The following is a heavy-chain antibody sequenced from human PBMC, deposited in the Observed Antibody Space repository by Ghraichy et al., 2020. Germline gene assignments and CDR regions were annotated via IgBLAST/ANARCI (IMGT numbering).Heavy chain of an antibody. CDR3: ARDILGFPGMDV. CDR1: GFTFSSYS. Sequence: GGSLRLSCAASGFTFSSYSMNWVRQAPGKGLEWVSSISSSSSYIYYADSVKGRFTISRDNAKNSLYLQMNSLRAEDTAVYYCARDILGFPGMDVWGQGTTVTVSS. D-gene: IGHD1-26*01. J-gene: IGHJ6*02. CDR2: ISSSSSYI. V-gene: IGHV3-21*01.